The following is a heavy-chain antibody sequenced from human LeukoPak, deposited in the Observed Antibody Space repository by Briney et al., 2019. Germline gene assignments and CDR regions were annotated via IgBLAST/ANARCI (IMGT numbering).Heavy chain of an antibody. V-gene: IGHV4-39*07. CDR3: ARLPDVSGWPFDY. CDR2: IYYSGTT. CDR1: GGSISSSSYY. J-gene: IGHJ4*02. D-gene: IGHD6-19*01. Sequence: SETLSLTCTVSGGSISSSSYYWGWIRQPPEKGLEWIGNIYYSGTTYYNPSLNSRVTISVDTSKNQFSLKLTSVTAADTAIYYCARLPDVSGWPFDYWGQGILVTVSS.